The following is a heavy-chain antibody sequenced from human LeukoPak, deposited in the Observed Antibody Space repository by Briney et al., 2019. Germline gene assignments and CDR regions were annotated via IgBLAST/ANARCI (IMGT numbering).Heavy chain of an antibody. CDR2: ISGSGGNT. Sequence: GGSLRLSCAASGFTFSSYAISWVRQAPGKGLEWVSTISGSGGNTYFADSVKGRFTISRDNSKNTLYLQMNSLRAEDTAVYYCAKTGGYVYYFDYWGQGTLVTVSS. CDR1: GFTFSSYA. J-gene: IGHJ4*02. D-gene: IGHD3-22*01. CDR3: AKTGGYVYYFDY. V-gene: IGHV3-23*01.